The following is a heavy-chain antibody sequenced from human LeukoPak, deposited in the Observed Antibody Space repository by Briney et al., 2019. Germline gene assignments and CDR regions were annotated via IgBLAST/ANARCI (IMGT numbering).Heavy chain of an antibody. CDR2: LASGAPP. J-gene: IGHJ4*02. D-gene: IGHD3-3*01. V-gene: IGHV3-23*01. CDR1: GFTFSSYA. Sequence: GGSLRLSCAASGFTFSSYAMSWVRQAPGKGLEWVSALASGAPPYYADSVKGRFTISRDNSKNTLYLQVNSLRAEDTAVYYCARAPSIFGSYYFDYWGQGTLVTVSS. CDR3: ARAPSIFGSYYFDY.